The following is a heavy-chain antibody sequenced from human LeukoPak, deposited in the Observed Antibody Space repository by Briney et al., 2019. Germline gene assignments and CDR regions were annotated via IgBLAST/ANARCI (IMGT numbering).Heavy chain of an antibody. CDR3: ARVSGTVTMGNYYYYYGMDV. CDR1: GGSISSGDYY. V-gene: IGHV4-30-4*01. D-gene: IGHD4-11*01. Sequence: PSRTLSLTCTVSGGSISSGDYYWSWIRQPPGKGLEWIGYIYYSGSTYYNPSLKSRVTISVDTSKNQFSLKLSSVTAADTAVYYCARVSGTVTMGNYYYYYGMDVWGQGTTVTVSS. J-gene: IGHJ6*02. CDR2: IYYSGST.